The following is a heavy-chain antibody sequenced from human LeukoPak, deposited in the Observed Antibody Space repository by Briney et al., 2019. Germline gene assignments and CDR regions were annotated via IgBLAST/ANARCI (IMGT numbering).Heavy chain of an antibody. V-gene: IGHV3-48*01. D-gene: IGHD3-22*01. CDR2: ISSSSSTI. CDR1: GFTFSSYR. Sequence: GGSLRLSCAASGFTFSSYRMNWVRQAPGKGLEWVSYISSSSSTIYYADSVKGRFTISRDNAKNSLYLQMNSLRAEDTAVYYCARLPNFDSSGSDPWGQGTLVTVSS. CDR3: ARLPNFDSSGSDP. J-gene: IGHJ5*02.